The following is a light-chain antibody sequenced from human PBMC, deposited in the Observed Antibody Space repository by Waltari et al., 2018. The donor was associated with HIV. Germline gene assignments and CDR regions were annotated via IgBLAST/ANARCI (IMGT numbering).Light chain of an antibody. CDR3: QVWDSSSDHPV. CDR2: DDS. V-gene: IGLV3-21*04. Sequence: SVSVAPGKTARITCGGNNVGSKSVHWYQQKPGQAPMLVIYDDSDRPSGIPERISGSNSGNTATLTITRVEAGDEADYYCQVWDSSSDHPVFGGGTKLTVL. J-gene: IGLJ2*01. CDR1: NVGSKS.